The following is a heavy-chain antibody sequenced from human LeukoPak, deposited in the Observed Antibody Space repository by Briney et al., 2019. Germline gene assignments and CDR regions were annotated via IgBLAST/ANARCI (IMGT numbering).Heavy chain of an antibody. D-gene: IGHD1-1*01. Sequence: SETLSLTCAVYGGSFSGYYWSWIRQPPGKGLEWIGEINHSGSTNYNPSLKSRVTISADTSKNQFSLKLSSVTAADTAVYYCARLALPTGTLDYWGQGTLVTVSS. V-gene: IGHV4-34*01. CDR3: ARLALPTGTLDY. CDR1: GGSFSGYY. CDR2: INHSGST. J-gene: IGHJ4*02.